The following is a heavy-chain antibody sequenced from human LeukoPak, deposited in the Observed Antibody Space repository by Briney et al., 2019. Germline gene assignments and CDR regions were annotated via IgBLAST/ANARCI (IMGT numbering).Heavy chain of an antibody. CDR1: GYTFTGYY. Sequence: GASVKVSCKASGYTFTGYYMHWVRQAPGQGLKWMGWINPNSGGTNYAQKFQGRVTMTRDTSISTAYMELSRLRSDDTAVYYCARAYYDFWSGFPDAFDIWGQGTMVTVSS. V-gene: IGHV1-2*02. D-gene: IGHD3-3*01. CDR2: INPNSGGT. CDR3: ARAYYDFWSGFPDAFDI. J-gene: IGHJ3*02.